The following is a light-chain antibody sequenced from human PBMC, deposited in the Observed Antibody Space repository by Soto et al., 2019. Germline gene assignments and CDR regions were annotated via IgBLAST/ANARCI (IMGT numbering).Light chain of an antibody. CDR1: HRVSSY. V-gene: IGKV3-15*01. Sequence: EIGLTQSPATLSLSPGERATLSCRASHRVSSYLAWYQQKPGQAPRLLIFATSTRATGIPARFSGSGSGTEFTLTISSLQSEDFAVYYCQQYNNWPLTFGGGTKVDIK. J-gene: IGKJ4*01. CDR2: ATS. CDR3: QQYNNWPLT.